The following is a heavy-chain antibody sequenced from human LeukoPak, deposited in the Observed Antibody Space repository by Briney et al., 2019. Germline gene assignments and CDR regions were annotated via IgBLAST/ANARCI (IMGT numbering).Heavy chain of an antibody. V-gene: IGHV4-30-4*08. CDR3: AREGGYSSSHFDY. Sequence: SETLSLTCTVSGGSISSGDYYWSWIRQPPGKGLEWIGYIYYSGSTYYNPSLKSRVTISVDTSKNQFSLKLSSVTPADTAVYYCAREGGYSSSHFDYWGQGTLVTVSS. J-gene: IGHJ4*02. CDR2: IYYSGST. D-gene: IGHD6-6*01. CDR1: GGSISSGDYY.